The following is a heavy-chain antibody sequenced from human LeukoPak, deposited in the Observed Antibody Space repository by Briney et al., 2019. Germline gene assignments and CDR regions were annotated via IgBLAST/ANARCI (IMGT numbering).Heavy chain of an antibody. CDR3: ARGRRQLRAFDY. CDR1: GGSLSGYY. Sequence: SETLSLTCAVYGGSLSGYYWSWIRQPPGKGLEWIGEINHSGSTNYNPSLKSRVTISVDTSKNQFSLKLSSVTAADTAVYYCARGRRQLRAFDYWGQGTLVTVSS. V-gene: IGHV4-34*01. CDR2: INHSGST. J-gene: IGHJ4*02. D-gene: IGHD1-26*01.